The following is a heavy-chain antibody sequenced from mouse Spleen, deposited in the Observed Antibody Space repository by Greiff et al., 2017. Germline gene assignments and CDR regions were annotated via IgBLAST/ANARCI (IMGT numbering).Heavy chain of an antibody. CDR1: GYTFTSYT. CDR3: ASHYYGSSYDSWFAY. D-gene: IGHD1-1*01. J-gene: IGHJ3*01. CDR2: INPSSGYT. V-gene: IGHV1-4*01. Sequence: VQLVESGAELARPGASVKMSCKASGYTFTSYTMHWVKQRPGQGLEWIGYINPSSGYTKYNQKFKDKATLTADKSSSTAYMQLSSLTSEDSAVYYCASHYYGSSYDSWFAYWGQGTLVTVSA.